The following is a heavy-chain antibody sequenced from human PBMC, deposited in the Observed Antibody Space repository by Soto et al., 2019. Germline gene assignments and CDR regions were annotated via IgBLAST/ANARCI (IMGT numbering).Heavy chain of an antibody. Sequence: QVQLVQSGAEVKKPGSSVKVSCKASGGTFSSYTISWVRQAPGQGLEWMGRIIPILGIANYAQKFQGRGTITAAKSTSTAYMELTGLRSEDTAVYHSPRSKTPIAVAVSRWFDPWGQGTLVTVSS. D-gene: IGHD6-19*01. CDR2: IIPILGIA. CDR1: GGTFSSYT. J-gene: IGHJ5*02. CDR3: PRSKTPIAVAVSRWFDP. V-gene: IGHV1-69*02.